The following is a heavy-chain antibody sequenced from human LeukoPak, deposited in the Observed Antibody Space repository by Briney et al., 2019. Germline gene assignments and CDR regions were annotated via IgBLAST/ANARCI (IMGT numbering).Heavy chain of an antibody. D-gene: IGHD3-10*01. CDR3: AKSTDYYGSGSYFDY. CDR1: GFTFSSYG. Sequence: GGSLRLPCAASGFTFSSYGMHWVRQAPGKGLEWVAFIRYDGSNKYYADSVKGRFTISRDNSKNTLYLQMNSLRAEDTAVYYCAKSTDYYGSGSYFDYWGQGTLVTVSS. V-gene: IGHV3-30*02. CDR2: IRYDGSNK. J-gene: IGHJ4*02.